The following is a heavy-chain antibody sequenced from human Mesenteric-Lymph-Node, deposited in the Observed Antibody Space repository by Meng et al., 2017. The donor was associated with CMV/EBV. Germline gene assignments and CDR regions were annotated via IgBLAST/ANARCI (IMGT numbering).Heavy chain of an antibody. V-gene: IGHV4-4*02. D-gene: IGHD2-15*01. CDR3: VTSHHCSGGGCYDWFDP. CDR1: GSASRFNW. J-gene: IGHJ5*02. Sequence: GSASRFNWWSWVRQPAGKGLEWIGESDHSGSTNYNPSLKSRVTISVDNSKNQFSLKLSSVTAADTAVYYCVTSHHCSGGGCYDWFDPWGQGTLVTVSS. CDR2: SDHSGST.